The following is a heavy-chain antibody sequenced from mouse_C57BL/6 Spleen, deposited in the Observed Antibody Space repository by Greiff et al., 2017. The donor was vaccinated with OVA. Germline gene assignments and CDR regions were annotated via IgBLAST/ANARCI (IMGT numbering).Heavy chain of an antibody. Sequence: EVQLQQSGTVLARPGASVKMSCKTSGYTFTSYWMHWVKQRPGQGLEWIGAIYPGNSDTSYNQKFKGKAKLTAVTSASTAYMELSSLTNEDSAVYYCTRYDYDERHYAMDYWGQGTSVTVSS. J-gene: IGHJ4*01. CDR1: GYTFTSYW. V-gene: IGHV1-5*01. D-gene: IGHD2-4*01. CDR2: IYPGNSDT. CDR3: TRYDYDERHYAMDY.